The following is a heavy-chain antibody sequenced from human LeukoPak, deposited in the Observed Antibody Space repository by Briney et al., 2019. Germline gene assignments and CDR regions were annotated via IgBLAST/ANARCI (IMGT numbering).Heavy chain of an antibody. CDR1: GCTFSSYA. Sequence: GGSLRLSCAASGCTFSSYAMHWVRQAPGKGLEWVAVISYDGSNKYYADSVKGRFTISRDNSKNTLYLQMNSLRAEDTAVYYCAHIVATASQDYWGQGTLVTVSS. CDR3: AHIVATASQDY. CDR2: ISYDGSNK. J-gene: IGHJ4*02. V-gene: IGHV3-30*04. D-gene: IGHD5-12*01.